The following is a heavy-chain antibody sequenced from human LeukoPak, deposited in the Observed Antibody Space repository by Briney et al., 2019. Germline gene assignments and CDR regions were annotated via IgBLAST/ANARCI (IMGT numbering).Heavy chain of an antibody. Sequence: PSETLSLTCTVSGYSISSGYYWGWIRQPPGKGLEWIGSIYHSGSTYYNPSLKSRVTISVDTSKNQFSLKLSSVTAADTAVYYCAREGSSGWILDYWGQGTLVTVSS. CDR2: IYHSGST. CDR3: AREGSSGWILDY. J-gene: IGHJ4*02. CDR1: GYSISSGYY. V-gene: IGHV4-38-2*02. D-gene: IGHD6-19*01.